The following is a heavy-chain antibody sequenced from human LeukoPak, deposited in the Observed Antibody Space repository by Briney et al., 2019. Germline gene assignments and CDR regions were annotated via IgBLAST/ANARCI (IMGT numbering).Heavy chain of an antibody. J-gene: IGHJ3*01. CDR3: ARQRTTFDATDV. CDR2: ISPGDSHI. D-gene: IGHD3-10*02. V-gene: IGHV5-51*01. CDR1: GYTFTNYW. Sequence: GESLKISCRGSGYTFTNYWIAWVRQMSGKGLEYIGIISPGDSHIIYSPSFQGQVTISADKSLRSAYQQWSALKASDTAMYFCARQRTTFDATDVWGQGTMVTVS.